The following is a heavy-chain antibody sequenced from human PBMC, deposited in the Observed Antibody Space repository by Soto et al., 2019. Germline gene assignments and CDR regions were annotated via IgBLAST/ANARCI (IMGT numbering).Heavy chain of an antibody. J-gene: IGHJ4*01. Sequence: QVQLQESGPGLVKPSETLSLTCTVSGGSISSYYWSWIRQPPGKGLEWIGYIYYSGSTNYNPSLKSRVTISVDTSKNQFSLKLSSVTAADTAVYDCARHVQWRVTFDYWGHGTQVTVSS. D-gene: IGHD6-19*01. CDR2: IYYSGST. CDR1: GGSISSYY. V-gene: IGHV4-59*08. CDR3: ARHVQWRVTFDY.